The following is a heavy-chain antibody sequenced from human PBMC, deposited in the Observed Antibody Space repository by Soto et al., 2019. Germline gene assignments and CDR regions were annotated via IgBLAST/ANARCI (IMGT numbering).Heavy chain of an antibody. V-gene: IGHV3-21*06. D-gene: IGHD3-3*01. Sequence: GGSLRLSCAASGFTFNTYSMNWVRQAPGKGLEWVSSISGSGRDIYDADSVKGRFSVSRDNAKNTVYLQMNRLRAEDTAVYYCTRDMHYDFWNNYRGLLNWFDPWGQGTLVTVPS. CDR3: TRDMHYDFWNNYRGLLNWFDP. CDR1: GFTFNTYS. CDR2: ISGSGRDI. J-gene: IGHJ5*02.